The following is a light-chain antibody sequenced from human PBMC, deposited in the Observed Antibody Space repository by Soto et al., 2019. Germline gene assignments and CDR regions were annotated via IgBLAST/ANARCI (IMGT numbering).Light chain of an antibody. CDR3: QHSYRFPYT. Sequence: DIQMTQSPSTLSASVGDTVTITCRASQSISNRLAWYQQKPGQAPKLLIHKASTLESGVPSRFSGTRSGTEFTLSISSLQPDDFATFHCQHSYRFPYTIGQGTKLEIK. CDR1: QSISNR. CDR2: KAS. J-gene: IGKJ2*01. V-gene: IGKV1-5*03.